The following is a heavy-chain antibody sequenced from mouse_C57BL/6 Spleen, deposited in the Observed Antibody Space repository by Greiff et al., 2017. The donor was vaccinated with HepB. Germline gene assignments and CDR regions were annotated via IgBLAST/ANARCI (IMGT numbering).Heavy chain of an antibody. Sequence: EVKLVESGGGLVQPGGSLSLSCAASGFTFTDYYMSWVRQPPGKALEWLGFIRNKANGYTTEYSASVKGRFTISRDNSQSILYLQMNALRAEDSATYYCARSSYSNYGGFAYWGQGTLVTVSA. V-gene: IGHV7-3*01. D-gene: IGHD2-5*01. CDR3: ARSSYSNYGGFAY. CDR1: GFTFTDYY. CDR2: IRNKANGYTT. J-gene: IGHJ3*01.